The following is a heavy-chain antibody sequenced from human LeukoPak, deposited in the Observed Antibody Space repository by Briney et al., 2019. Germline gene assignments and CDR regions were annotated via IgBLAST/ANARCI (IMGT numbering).Heavy chain of an antibody. Sequence: SETLSLTCTVSNDSISPLYWGWIRQPPGKGLEFIGYIFYSGTANFNPSLKSRVTLSVDTSKNQFSPRLNSVTAADTAVYYCARGGSAAKYYFDSWGQGTLVTVSS. V-gene: IGHV4-59*11. CDR1: NDSISPLY. CDR3: ARGGSAAKYYFDS. CDR2: IFYSGTA. D-gene: IGHD6-13*01. J-gene: IGHJ4*02.